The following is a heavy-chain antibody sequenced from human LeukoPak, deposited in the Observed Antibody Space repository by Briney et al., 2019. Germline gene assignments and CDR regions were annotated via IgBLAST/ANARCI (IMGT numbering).Heavy chain of an antibody. V-gene: IGHV4-59*08. CDR2: IYYSGST. Sequence: PSETLSLTCTVSGGSTSSYYWSWIRQPPGKGLEWIGYIYYSGSTNYNPSLKSRVTISVDTSKNQFSLKLSSVTAADTAVYYCARGGAPTYYYGSGSYSDNWFDPWGQGTLVTVSS. CDR1: GGSTSSYY. CDR3: ARGGAPTYYYGSGSYSDNWFDP. D-gene: IGHD3-10*01. J-gene: IGHJ5*02.